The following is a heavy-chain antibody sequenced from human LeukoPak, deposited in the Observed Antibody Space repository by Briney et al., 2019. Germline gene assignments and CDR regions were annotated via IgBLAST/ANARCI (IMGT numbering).Heavy chain of an antibody. Sequence: NASETLSLTCAVYGGSFSGYYWSWIRQPPGKGLEWIGEINHSGSTNYNPSLKSRVTISVDTSKNQFSLKLSPVTAADTAVYYCARARSYYLASGNWFDPWGQGTLVTVSS. V-gene: IGHV4-34*01. CDR3: ARARSYYLASGNWFDP. J-gene: IGHJ5*02. CDR1: GGSFSGYY. D-gene: IGHD1-26*01. CDR2: INHSGST.